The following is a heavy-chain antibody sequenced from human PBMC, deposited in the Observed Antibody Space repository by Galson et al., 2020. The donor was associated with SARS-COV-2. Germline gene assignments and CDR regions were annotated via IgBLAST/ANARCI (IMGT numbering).Heavy chain of an antibody. CDR2: IYHSGST. D-gene: IGHD6-13*01. CDR3: ARHSSSSYYYYGMDV. CDR1: GGSISSSNW. V-gene: IGHV4-4*02. J-gene: IGHJ6*02. Sequence: SETLSLTCAVSGGSISSSNWWSWVRQPPGKGLEWIGEIYHSGSTNYNPSLKSRVTISVDKSKNQFSLKLSSVTAADTAVYYCARHSSSSYYYYGMDVWGQGTTVTVSS.